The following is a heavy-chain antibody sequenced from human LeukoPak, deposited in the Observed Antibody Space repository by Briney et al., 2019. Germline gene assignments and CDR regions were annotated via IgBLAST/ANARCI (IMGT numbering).Heavy chain of an antibody. CDR2: IRYGGST. J-gene: IGHJ4*02. D-gene: IGHD6-13*01. CDR1: GGSISSGGYY. CDR3: ARAAAVTNSWYYFDY. V-gene: IGHV4-31*03. Sequence: SETLSLTCTVSGGSISSGGYYWSWIRQHPGKGLEWIGYIRYGGSTYYNPSLKSRIIISVDMSKNQFSLSLNSLSAADSAVYFCARAAAVTNSWYYFDYWGQGTLVTVSS.